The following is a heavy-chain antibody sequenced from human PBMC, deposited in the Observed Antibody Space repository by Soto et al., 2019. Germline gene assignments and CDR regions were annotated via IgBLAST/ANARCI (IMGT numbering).Heavy chain of an antibody. J-gene: IGHJ1*01. D-gene: IGHD3-10*01. CDR1: GFTFSDYY. V-gene: IGHV3-11*01. CDR2: ISSSGPTM. CDR3: ASAHGGGYFPH. Sequence: QVQLVESGGGLVKPGGSLRLSCAASGFTFSDYYMSWIRQAPGQGLEWVSYISSSGPTMYYADSVKGRFTIARDNAKNSLYMQMNSLSAEDTAVYYCASAHGGGYFPHWGQGTLVPVSS.